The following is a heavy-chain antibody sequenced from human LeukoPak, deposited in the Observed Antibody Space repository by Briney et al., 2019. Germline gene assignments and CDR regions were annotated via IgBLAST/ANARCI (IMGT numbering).Heavy chain of an antibody. D-gene: IGHD2-2*01. CDR3: AKSEFVVVPAAEDY. Sequence: GGSLRLSCAASGFTFGSYAMSWVRQAPGKGLEWVSAISGSGGSTYYADSVKGRFTISRDNSKNTLYLQMNSLRAEDTAVYYCAKSEFVVVPAAEDYWGQGTLVTVSS. CDR1: GFTFGSYA. J-gene: IGHJ4*02. V-gene: IGHV3-23*01. CDR2: ISGSGGST.